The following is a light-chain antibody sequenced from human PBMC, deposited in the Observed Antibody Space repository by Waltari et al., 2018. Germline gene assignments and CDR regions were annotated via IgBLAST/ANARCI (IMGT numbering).Light chain of an antibody. Sequence: EIVLTQSPGTASLSPGERVTLSCRASQSVGSSCFAGYQHKPGQAPRLVIYRASRRSTGIPDRFSGSGSGTEFSLTISRLEPEDFAVYYCQQHGTLPATFGQGTKVEIK. V-gene: IGKV3-20*01. CDR2: RAS. CDR3: QQHGTLPAT. CDR1: QSVGSSC. J-gene: IGKJ1*01.